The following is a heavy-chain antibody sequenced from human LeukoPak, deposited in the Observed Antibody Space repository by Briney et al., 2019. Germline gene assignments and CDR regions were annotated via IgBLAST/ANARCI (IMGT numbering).Heavy chain of an antibody. CDR1: GYTFTGYY. D-gene: IGHD4-17*01. Sequence: ASVKVSCKASGYTFTGYYIHWVRQAPGQGLEWMGRINPNSGGTNYAQKFQGRVTMTRDTSISTAYMELSRLRSDDTAVYYCARDLVGYGDYGCFDYWGQGTLVTVSS. CDR2: INPNSGGT. J-gene: IGHJ4*02. V-gene: IGHV1-2*06. CDR3: ARDLVGYGDYGCFDY.